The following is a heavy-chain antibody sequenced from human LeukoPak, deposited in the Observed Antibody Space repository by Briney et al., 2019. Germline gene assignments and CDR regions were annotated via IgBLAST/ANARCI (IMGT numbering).Heavy chain of an antibody. CDR3: ARRMITFGGVIDKLDY. J-gene: IGHJ4*02. Sequence: ASVKVSCKASGYTFTNYGISWVRQAPGQGLEWMGWISAYNGNTNYAQKLQGRVTMTTDTSTSTAYMELRSLRSDDTAVYYCARRMITFGGVIDKLDYWGQGTLVTVSS. CDR2: ISAYNGNT. V-gene: IGHV1-18*01. CDR1: GYTFTNYG. D-gene: IGHD3-16*02.